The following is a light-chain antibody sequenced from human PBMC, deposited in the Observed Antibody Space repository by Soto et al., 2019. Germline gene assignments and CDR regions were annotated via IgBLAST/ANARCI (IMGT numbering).Light chain of an antibody. CDR1: KNDIGVYDF. J-gene: IGLJ3*02. Sequence: QSVLTQSPSASGSPGQSVTISCTGTKNDIGVYDFVSWYQHHPGKAPRLIIYEVVQRPSGVPDRFSGSKSGNTASLTVSGLQVEDEAEYFCGSFTTSRIWVFGGGTKVTVL. CDR2: EVV. CDR3: GSFTTSRIWV. V-gene: IGLV2-8*01.